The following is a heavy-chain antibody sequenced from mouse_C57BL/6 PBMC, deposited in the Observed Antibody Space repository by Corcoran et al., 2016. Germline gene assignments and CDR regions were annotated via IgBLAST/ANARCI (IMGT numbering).Heavy chain of an antibody. CDR2: INTYSGVP. V-gene: IGHV9-3*01. D-gene: IGHD2-12*01. Sequence: QIQLVQSGPELKKPGETVKISCKASGYTFTTYGMSWVKQAPGKGLKWMGWINTYSGVPTYADDFKGRFAFSLETSASTAYLQINNLKNEDTATYFCARENYMYWGQGNSVTVSS. CDR1: GYTFTTYG. J-gene: IGHJ4*01. CDR3: ARENYMY.